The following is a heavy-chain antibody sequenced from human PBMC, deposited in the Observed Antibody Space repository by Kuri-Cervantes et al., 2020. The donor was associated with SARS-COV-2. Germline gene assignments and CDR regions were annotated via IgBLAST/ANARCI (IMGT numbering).Heavy chain of an antibody. J-gene: IGHJ4*02. V-gene: IGHV1-69*05. CDR2: IIPIFGTA. D-gene: IGHD2-2*02. CDR1: GYTFTSYG. Sequence: SVKVSCKASGYTFTSYGISWVRQAPGQGLEWMGGIIPIFGTANYAQKFQGRVTITTDESTSTAYVELSSLRSEDTAVYYCARGGDCSSTSCYISRLFDYWGQGTLVTVSS. CDR3: ARGGDCSSTSCYISRLFDY.